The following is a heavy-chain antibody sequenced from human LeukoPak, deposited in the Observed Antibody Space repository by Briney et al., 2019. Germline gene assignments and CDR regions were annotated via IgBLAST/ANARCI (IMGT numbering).Heavy chain of an antibody. CDR3: ASVYDDRYFDY. V-gene: IGHV4-39*01. CDR1: GGSISSSSYY. J-gene: IGHJ4*02. Sequence: SETLSLTCTVSGGSISSSSYYCGWIRQPPGKGPEWTGRMHYSGIIHYNPSLKSRVTISVDTSKNQFSLKLSSVTAADTAVYYCASVYDDRYFDYWGQGTLVTVSS. D-gene: IGHD5/OR15-5a*01. CDR2: MHYSGII.